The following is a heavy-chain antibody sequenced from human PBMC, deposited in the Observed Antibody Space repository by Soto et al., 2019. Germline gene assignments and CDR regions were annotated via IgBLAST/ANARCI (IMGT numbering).Heavy chain of an antibody. CDR1: EFTFSNFG. CDR2: ISADGSDK. CDR3: VKGSDVARQELDY. V-gene: IGHV3-30*18. D-gene: IGHD3-3*01. J-gene: IGHJ4*02. Sequence: QVQLVESGGGVVQPGRSLRLSCAASEFTFSNFGMHWVRQAPGKGLEWVAAISADGSDKYFSGSVKGRFTISRDNSKNTLFLQINSLRVEDPAVYYCVKGSDVARQELDYWGQGTLVTVSS.